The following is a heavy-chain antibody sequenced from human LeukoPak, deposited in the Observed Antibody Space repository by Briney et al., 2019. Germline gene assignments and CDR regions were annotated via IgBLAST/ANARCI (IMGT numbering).Heavy chain of an antibody. J-gene: IGHJ4*02. Sequence: SETLSLTCTVSGGSISIYYWSWIRQPPRKGLEWIGYVYNSGSTDYNPSLKSRVTISADTSKNQFSLKVNSVTASDTAVYYCVRDRELYYWGQGILVTVSS. CDR3: VRDRELYY. D-gene: IGHD1-26*01. CDR2: VYNSGST. V-gene: IGHV4-59*01. CDR1: GGSISIYY.